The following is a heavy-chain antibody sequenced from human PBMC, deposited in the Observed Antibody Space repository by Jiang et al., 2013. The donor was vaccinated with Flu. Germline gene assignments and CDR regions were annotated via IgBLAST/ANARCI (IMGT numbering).Heavy chain of an antibody. V-gene: IGHV4-39*01. CDR1: GDSISTNYFY. J-gene: IGHJ4*02. D-gene: IGHD6-19*01. CDR3: ARLSVAGTDY. Sequence: SGPGLVKPSETLSLTCSVSGDSISTNYFYWGWIRQPPGKGLEWIGNIASTGSTYNPSLTSRVTISVDTSKNQFSLKLSSVTAADTAVYFCARLSVAGTDYWGQGTLVTVSS. CDR2: IASTGST.